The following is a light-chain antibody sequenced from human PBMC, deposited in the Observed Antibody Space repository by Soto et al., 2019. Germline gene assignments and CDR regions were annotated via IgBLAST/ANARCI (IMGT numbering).Light chain of an antibody. Sequence: EIVMTQSPATVSVSPGERATLSCRASQIVSSKLAWSQQKPGQPPRLLIFDASARATGVPGGFSGRGAGTKFIPTISRLQSEDLAVYYCQEYNDWPPHTFGQGTKVVIK. V-gene: IGKV3-15*01. CDR2: DAS. CDR3: QEYNDWPPHT. CDR1: QIVSSK. J-gene: IGKJ2*01.